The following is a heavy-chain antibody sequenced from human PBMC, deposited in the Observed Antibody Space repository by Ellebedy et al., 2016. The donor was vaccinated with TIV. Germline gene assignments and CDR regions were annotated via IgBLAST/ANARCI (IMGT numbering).Heavy chain of an antibody. CDR1: GFTFSDYA. D-gene: IGHD4-17*01. CDR2: ISASSDRT. CDR3: AKAPTLDYGDYGEYNYYYMDV. V-gene: IGHV3-23*01. Sequence: GESLKISCAASGFTFSDYAMNWVRQAPGKGLEWLSAISASSDRTYYADSVKGRFTISRDNSKNTLYLQMNSLRAEDTAVYYCAKAPTLDYGDYGEYNYYYMDVWGKGTTVTVSS. J-gene: IGHJ6*03.